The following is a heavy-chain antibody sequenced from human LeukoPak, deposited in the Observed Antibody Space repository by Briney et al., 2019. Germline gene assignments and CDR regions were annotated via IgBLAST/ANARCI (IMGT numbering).Heavy chain of an antibody. CDR3: ARDFSYSSSWYDY. V-gene: IGHV3-30*02. CDR1: GFTFSSYG. CDR2: IRNDGSNK. J-gene: IGHJ4*02. Sequence: PGGSLRLSCAASGFTFSSYGMHWVRQAPGKGLEWVAFIRNDGSNKYYADSVKGRFTISRDDSKNTLYLQMNSLRDADTAVYYCARDFSYSSSWYDYWGQGTLVTVSS. D-gene: IGHD6-13*01.